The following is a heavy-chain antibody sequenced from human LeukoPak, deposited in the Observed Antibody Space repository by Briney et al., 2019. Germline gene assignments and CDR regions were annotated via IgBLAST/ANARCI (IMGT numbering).Heavy chain of an antibody. CDR1: GGSISTSPYY. V-gene: IGHV4-61*05. Sequence: SETLSLTCTVSGGSISTSPYYWGGIRQPPGKGLEWIGYIYYSGSTNYNPSHKSRVTISVDTSKNQFSLKLSSVTAADTAVYYCARLSYDSSGSYYFDYWGQGTLVTVSS. CDR2: IYYSGST. D-gene: IGHD3-22*01. J-gene: IGHJ4*02. CDR3: ARLSYDSSGSYYFDY.